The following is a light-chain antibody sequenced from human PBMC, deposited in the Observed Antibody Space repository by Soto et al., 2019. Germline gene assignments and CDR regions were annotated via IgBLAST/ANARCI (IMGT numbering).Light chain of an antibody. CDR3: ETWDSNTWV. CDR2: LEGSGSY. J-gene: IGLJ3*02. Sequence: QPVLTQSSSASASLGSSVKLTCTLSSGHSSYIIAWHQQQPGKAPRYLMKLEGSGSYNKGSGVPDRFSGSSSGADRYLTISNLQFEDEADYYCETWDSNTWVFGGGTKLTFL. CDR1: SGHSSYI. V-gene: IGLV4-60*02.